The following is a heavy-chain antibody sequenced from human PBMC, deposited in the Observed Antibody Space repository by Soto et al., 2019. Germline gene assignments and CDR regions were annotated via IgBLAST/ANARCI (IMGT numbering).Heavy chain of an antibody. CDR3: ARGPSDYGDDYYYYGMDV. CDR1: GYTFTGYY. D-gene: IGHD4-17*01. J-gene: IGHJ6*02. Sequence: ASVKVSCKASGYTFTGYYMHWVRQAPGQGLEWMGWINPNSGGTYYAQKFQGWVTMTRDTSISTAYMELSRLRSDDTAVYYCARGPSDYGDDYYYYGMDVWGQGTTVTVSS. CDR2: INPNSGGT. V-gene: IGHV1-2*04.